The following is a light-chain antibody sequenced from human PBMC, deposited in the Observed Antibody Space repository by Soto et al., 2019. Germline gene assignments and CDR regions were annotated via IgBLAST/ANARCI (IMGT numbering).Light chain of an antibody. CDR2: GAS. Sequence: VLMQSHGTLSLYPGGTDLVSCRASQGLANSRLAWYRQKPGQSPRLLIYGASARATGIPARFSGGGSGAEYTLTISSLQSEDFAVYYCQQYDKWPRTFGQGTKVDIK. CDR1: QGLANSR. J-gene: IGKJ1*01. V-gene: IGKV3-15*01. CDR3: QQYDKWPRT.